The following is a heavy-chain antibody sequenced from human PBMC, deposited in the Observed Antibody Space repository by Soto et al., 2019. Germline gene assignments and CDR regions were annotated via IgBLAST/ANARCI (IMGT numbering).Heavy chain of an antibody. J-gene: IGHJ4*02. Sequence: QVQLVQSGAEVKKPGASVKVSCKTSGYTFTNFGLSWVRQAPGQGLEWMGWISAYNGNTNYAQNVQGRVTMTTDTSTSTCYRELRSPRSDDTGVYLGARGRTPVDHWGQGALVT. D-gene: IGHD3-10*01. CDR3: ARGRTPVDH. CDR1: GYTFTNFG. CDR2: ISAYNGNT. V-gene: IGHV1-18*01.